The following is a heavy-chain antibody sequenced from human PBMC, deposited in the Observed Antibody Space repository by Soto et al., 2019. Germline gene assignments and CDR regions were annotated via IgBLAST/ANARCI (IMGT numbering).Heavy chain of an antibody. J-gene: IGHJ6*02. D-gene: IGHD3-10*01. CDR3: VRFRSRDYYYGLDV. CDR2: IYPGDSDR. V-gene: IGHV5-51*01. CDR1: GYSFANYW. Sequence: PGESPKISSEGSGYSFANYWIGWVRQMPGKGLEWMAIIYPGDSDRRYSPSFQGQVTIAADQSISAAHLQWMSVKASDVDNYYCVRFRSRDYYYGLDVLGQGTTVTVSS.